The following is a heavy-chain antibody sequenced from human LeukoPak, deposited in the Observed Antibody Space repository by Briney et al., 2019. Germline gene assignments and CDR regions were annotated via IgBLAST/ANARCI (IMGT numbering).Heavy chain of an antibody. Sequence: TGGSLRLSCAASGFTFSTYWMNWVRQAPGKGLEWVATIKQDGSEKHYVDSVKGRFIISRDNAKNSLYLQMNSLRAEDTAVYYCARDSGYYSADPWGQGTLVTVSS. CDR2: IKQDGSEK. CDR1: GFTFSTYW. CDR3: ARDSGYYSADP. V-gene: IGHV3-7*01. J-gene: IGHJ5*02. D-gene: IGHD3-22*01.